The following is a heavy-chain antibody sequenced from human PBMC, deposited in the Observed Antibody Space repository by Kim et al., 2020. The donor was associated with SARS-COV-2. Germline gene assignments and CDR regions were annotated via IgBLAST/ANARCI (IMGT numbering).Heavy chain of an antibody. Sequence: GGSLRLSCAASGFTFSNAWMSWVRQAPGKGLEWVGRIKSKTDGGTTDYAAPVKGRFTISRDDSKNTLYLQMNSLKTEDTAVYYCTTEVRSGWFNWFDPWGQGTLVTVSS. D-gene: IGHD6-19*01. CDR1: GFTFSNAW. J-gene: IGHJ5*02. CDR3: TTEVRSGWFNWFDP. CDR2: IKSKTDGGTT. V-gene: IGHV3-15*01.